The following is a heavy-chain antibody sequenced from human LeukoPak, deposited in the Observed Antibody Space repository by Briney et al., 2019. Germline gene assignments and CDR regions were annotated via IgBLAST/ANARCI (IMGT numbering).Heavy chain of an antibody. J-gene: IGHJ4*02. D-gene: IGHD3-22*01. Sequence: GGSLRLSCAASGFTFSRYELSWVRQAPGQGLEWVSYISSSGSTIYYADPVRGRFTISRDNAKNSLYLQMNSLRADDTAVYYCARVGYYDLGYWGQGTLVTVSS. CDR1: GFTFSRYE. CDR2: ISSSGSTI. CDR3: ARVGYYDLGY. V-gene: IGHV3-48*03.